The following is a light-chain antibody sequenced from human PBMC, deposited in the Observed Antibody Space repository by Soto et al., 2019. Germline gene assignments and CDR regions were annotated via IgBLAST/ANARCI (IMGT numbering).Light chain of an antibody. CDR2: GAS. CDR1: QSVSIN. J-gene: IGKJ1*01. Sequence: EIVMTQSPATLSVSPGVRATLSCRASQSVSINLAWYQQKSGRAPRLLIYGASTRATGIPARFSGSGSGTEFTLTISSPQSEDFAVYYCQQYNNWPPWTFGQGTKVDI. V-gene: IGKV3-15*01. CDR3: QQYNNWPPWT.